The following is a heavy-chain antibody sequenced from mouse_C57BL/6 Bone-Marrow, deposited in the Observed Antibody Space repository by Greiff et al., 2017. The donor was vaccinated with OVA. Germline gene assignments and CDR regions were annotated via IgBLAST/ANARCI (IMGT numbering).Heavy chain of an antibody. J-gene: IGHJ2*01. Sequence: VQLVESGPELVKPGASVKISCKASGYAFSSSWMNWVKQRPGKGLEWIGRIYPGDGDTNYNGKFKGKATLTADKSSSTAYMQLSSLTSEDSAVYFCARDYYYGSSLDYWGQGTTLTVSS. CDR1: GYAFSSSW. CDR2: IYPGDGDT. V-gene: IGHV1-82*01. D-gene: IGHD1-1*01. CDR3: ARDYYYGSSLDY.